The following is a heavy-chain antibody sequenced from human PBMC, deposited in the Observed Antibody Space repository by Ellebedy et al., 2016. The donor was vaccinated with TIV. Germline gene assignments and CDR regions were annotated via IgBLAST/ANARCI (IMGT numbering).Heavy chain of an antibody. CDR1: GFTFSTYA. CDR3: AREGSPLAAAVLS. J-gene: IGHJ5*02. CDR2: SRSSGGSS. Sequence: PGGSLRLSCAASGFTFSTYALSWVRQAPGKGLEWVSGSRSSGGSSYYADSVKGRFTIARDNSKNTLYLQMNSLRADDTAVYYCAREGSPLAAAVLSWGQGTLVTVSS. D-gene: IGHD6-13*01. V-gene: IGHV3-23*01.